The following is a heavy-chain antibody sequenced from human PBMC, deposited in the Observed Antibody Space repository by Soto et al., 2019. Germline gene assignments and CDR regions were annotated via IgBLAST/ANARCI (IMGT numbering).Heavy chain of an antibody. V-gene: IGHV1-69-2*01. D-gene: IGHD1-1*01. CDR3: ATVETTGTTPFDS. CDR1: GYTFTVYY. Sequence: EVQLVQSGAEVKKPGTTVKISCKASGYTFTVYYIHWVQQAPGKGLKWMGLVDPEDGETIYAEKFQGRVTMTADTSTDTAYMELSSLRSEDTAVYYCATVETTGTTPFDSWGQGTLVTVFS. J-gene: IGHJ4*02. CDR2: VDPEDGET.